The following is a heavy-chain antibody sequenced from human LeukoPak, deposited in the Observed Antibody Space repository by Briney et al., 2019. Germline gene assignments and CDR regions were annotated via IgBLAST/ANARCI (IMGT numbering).Heavy chain of an antibody. CDR1: GYTFTSYA. CDR2: INTNTGNP. Sequence: GASVKVSCKASGYTFTSYAMNWVRQAPGQGLEWMGWINTNTGNPTYAQGFTGRFDFSLDTSVSTAYLQISSLKAEDTAVYYCASSYDSSGYYSDAFDIWGQGTMVTVSS. V-gene: IGHV7-4-1*02. CDR3: ASSYDSSGYYSDAFDI. D-gene: IGHD3-22*01. J-gene: IGHJ3*02.